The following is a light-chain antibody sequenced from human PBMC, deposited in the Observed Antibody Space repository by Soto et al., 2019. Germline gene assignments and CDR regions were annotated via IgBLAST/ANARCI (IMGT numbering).Light chain of an antibody. CDR1: QSISSS. J-gene: IGKJ4*01. V-gene: IGKV1-39*01. CDR3: QQAYSPPHT. Sequence: DIQMTQSPSSLSASVGDRVTITCRASQSISSSLNWLQLKPGKAPKLLIYGTSTLQSAVPSRFSGSGSGTDFTLTINSLQPEDSAVYYCQQAYSPPHTFGGGTRVEIK. CDR2: GTS.